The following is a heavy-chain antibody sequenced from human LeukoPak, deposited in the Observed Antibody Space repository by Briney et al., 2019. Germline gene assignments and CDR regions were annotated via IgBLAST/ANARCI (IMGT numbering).Heavy chain of an antibody. CDR2: ISYDGSNK. J-gene: IGHJ5*02. V-gene: IGHV3-30*18. CDR1: GFTFSSYG. D-gene: IGHD3-22*01. Sequence: PGGSLRLSCAASGFTFSSYGMHWVRQAPGKGLEWVAVISYDGSNKYYADSVKGRFTISRDNSKNTLYLQMNSLRAEDTAVYYCAKDLYDSSGYYHNWFDPWGQGTLVTVSS. CDR3: AKDLYDSSGYYHNWFDP.